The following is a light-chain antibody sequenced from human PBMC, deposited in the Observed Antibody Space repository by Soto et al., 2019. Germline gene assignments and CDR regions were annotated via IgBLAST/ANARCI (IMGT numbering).Light chain of an antibody. V-gene: IGLV2-11*01. CDR3: CSYAGNSAFV. J-gene: IGLJ2*01. CDR2: DVS. Sequence: QSALTQPRSVSGSPGQSVTISCTGTSSDVGGYNYVSWYQQHPGKAPKLMIYDVSKRPSGVPDRFSGSKSGNTASLTISGLQAEDEADYYCCSYAGNSAFVFGGGTKVTVL. CDR1: SSDVGGYNY.